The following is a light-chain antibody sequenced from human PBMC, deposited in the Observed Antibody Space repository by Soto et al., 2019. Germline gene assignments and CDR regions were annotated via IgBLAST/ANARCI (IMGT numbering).Light chain of an antibody. V-gene: IGKV1-5*01. J-gene: IGKJ1*01. CDR2: DSS. CDR3: LQDYNYPRT. Sequence: DIQMTQSPSTLSASVGDRVTLTCRASQSISSRLAWYQQKPGKAPKLLIYDSSSLQSGVASRFSGSGSGTDFTLTISSLQPEDFATYYCLQDYNYPRTFGQGTKVDIK. CDR1: QSISSR.